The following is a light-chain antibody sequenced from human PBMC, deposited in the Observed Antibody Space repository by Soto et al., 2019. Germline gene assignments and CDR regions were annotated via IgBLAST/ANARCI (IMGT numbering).Light chain of an antibody. CDR3: PLWDSNSDHVV. V-gene: IGLV3-21*02. CDR2: DDR. J-gene: IGLJ2*01. CDR1: NIGRKS. Sequence: SYELTQPPSVSVAPGQTARITCGGSNIGRKSVHWYQQKPGQAPVVVVYDDRDRPSGIPERFSGSISGNTATLTISRVEAGYEASSYFPLWDSNSDHVVFGGGTKVTVL.